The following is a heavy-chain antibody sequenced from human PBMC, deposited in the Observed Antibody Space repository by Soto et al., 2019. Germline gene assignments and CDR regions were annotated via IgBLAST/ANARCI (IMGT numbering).Heavy chain of an antibody. Sequence: WTWLRQHPGKGLEWIGYIYYSGSTYYNPSLKSRVTMSVDTSENQFSLQLTSVTAADTAVYYCARIKGGAAGNFDYWGQGTLVTVSS. V-gene: IGHV4-31*02. J-gene: IGHJ4*02. CDR3: ARIKGGAAGNFDY. D-gene: IGHD6-13*01. CDR2: IYYSGST.